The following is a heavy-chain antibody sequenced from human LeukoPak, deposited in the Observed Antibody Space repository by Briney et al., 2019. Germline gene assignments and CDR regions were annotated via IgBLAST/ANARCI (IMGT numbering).Heavy chain of an antibody. J-gene: IGHJ4*02. CDR3: ARDPGITMVRGVDY. CDR1: GGSISSSSYY. CDR2: ISSSSSYI. Sequence: IPSETLSLACTVSGGSISSSSYYWGWVRQAPGKGLEWVSSISSSSSYIYYADSVKGRFTISRDNAKNSLYLQMNSLRAEDTAVYYCARDPGITMVRGVDYWGQGTLVTVSS. V-gene: IGHV3-21*01. D-gene: IGHD3-10*01.